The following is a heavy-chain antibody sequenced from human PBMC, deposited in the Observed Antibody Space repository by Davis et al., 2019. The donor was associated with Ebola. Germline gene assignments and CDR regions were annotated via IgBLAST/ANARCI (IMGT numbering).Heavy chain of an antibody. Sequence: PGGSLRLSCAASGFTFSSYTMNWVRQAPGKGLEWVSYIGTRGDPTVYADSVKGRFTVSRDDANNSLSLQMNSLRDEDTAIYYCVRDYLFALDIWGQGTMVTVSS. V-gene: IGHV3-48*02. CDR3: VRDYLFALDI. CDR2: IGTRGDPT. CDR1: GFTFSSYT. J-gene: IGHJ3*02.